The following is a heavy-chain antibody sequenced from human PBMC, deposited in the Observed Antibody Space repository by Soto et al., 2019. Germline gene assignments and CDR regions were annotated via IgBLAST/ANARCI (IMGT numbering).Heavy chain of an antibody. CDR1: GHLFNNHW. Sequence: GESLKISCKGPGHLFNNHWIGWVRQTPGKGLEWMGLIFTRDSETKTSPSFQGHVSFSVDNSINTAYLQWTSLKTTDTGIYFCARGYFDSVHGYDFWGQGTLVHVSS. D-gene: IGHD3-10*01. CDR3: ARGYFDSVHGYDF. J-gene: IGHJ4*02. CDR2: IFTRDSET. V-gene: IGHV5-51*01.